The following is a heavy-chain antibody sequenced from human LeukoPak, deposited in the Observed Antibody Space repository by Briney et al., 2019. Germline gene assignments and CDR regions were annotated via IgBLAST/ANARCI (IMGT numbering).Heavy chain of an antibody. CDR2: ISGSGGGT. J-gene: IGHJ4*02. CDR1: GITLSNYG. D-gene: IGHD3-22*01. CDR3: AKRGVVIRVILVGFHKEAYYFDS. V-gene: IGHV3-23*01. Sequence: GGSLRLSCAVAGITLSNYGMSWVRQAPGKGLEWVAGISGSGGGTNYADSVKGRFTISRDNPRNTLYLQMNSLGAEDTAVYFCAKRGVVIRVILVGFHKEAYYFDSWGQGALVTVSS.